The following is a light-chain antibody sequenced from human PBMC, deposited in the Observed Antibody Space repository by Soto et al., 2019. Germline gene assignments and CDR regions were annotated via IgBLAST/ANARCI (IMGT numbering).Light chain of an antibody. CDR2: SNN. V-gene: IGLV1-44*01. J-gene: IGLJ3*02. Sequence: QSVLTQPPSASGTPGQRVTISCSGSSSNIGRDTVNWYQQLPGTAPNLLIYSNNRRPSGVPDRFSGSKSGTSASLAISGLQSEDEADYYCASWDGSLNGWVFGGGTQLTVL. CDR3: ASWDGSLNGWV. CDR1: SSNIGRDT.